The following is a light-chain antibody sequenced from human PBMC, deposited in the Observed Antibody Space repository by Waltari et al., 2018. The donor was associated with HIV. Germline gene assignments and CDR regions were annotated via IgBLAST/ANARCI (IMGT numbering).Light chain of an antibody. J-gene: IGKJ5*01. CDR3: QQYNVRPPVT. CDR2: GGS. V-gene: IGKV3-15*01. Sequence: EIVVTQSPVTLSVSPGQRATLPCRSSQSIGNNLAWYQQRPGQPPRLLIYGGSTRATGIPDRFSGSGSGAQFTLTIDGLQSEDFAVYYCQQYNVRPPVTFGQGTRLDIK. CDR1: QSIGNN.